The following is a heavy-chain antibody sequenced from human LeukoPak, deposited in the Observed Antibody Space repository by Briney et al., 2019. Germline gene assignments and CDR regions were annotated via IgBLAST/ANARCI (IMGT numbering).Heavy chain of an antibody. CDR3: ARVGLDFCSSTSCPIYY. J-gene: IGHJ4*02. CDR1: GYTFTGYY. CDR2: INPNSGGT. Sequence: ASVKVSCKASGYTFTGYYMHWVRQAPGQGLEWMGWINPNSGGTNYAQKFQGRVTMTRDTSISTAYMELSRLRSDDTAVYYCARVGLDFCSSTSCPIYYWGQGTLVTVSS. V-gene: IGHV1-2*02. D-gene: IGHD2-2*01.